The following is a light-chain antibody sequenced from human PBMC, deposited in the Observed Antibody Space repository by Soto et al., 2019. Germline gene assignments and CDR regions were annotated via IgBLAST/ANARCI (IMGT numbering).Light chain of an antibody. J-gene: IGLJ2*01. CDR3: SSYSSSTTVI. CDR2: DVI. Sequence: QSVLTQPASVSGSPGQSLTISCTGTSIDVGGYNYVSWYQQHPGKAPKLMIYDVINRPSGVSNRFSGSKSGNTASLTISGLQDEDEADYYCSSYSSSTTVIFGGGTKLTVL. V-gene: IGLV2-14*03. CDR1: SIDVGGYNY.